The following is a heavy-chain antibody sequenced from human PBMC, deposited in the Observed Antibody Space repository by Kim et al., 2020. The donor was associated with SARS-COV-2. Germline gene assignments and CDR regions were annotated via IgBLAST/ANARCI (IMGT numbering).Heavy chain of an antibody. CDR1: GYTFTSYA. CDR2: INTNTGNP. CDR3: ARDLGSYYDILTGYHYGMDV. D-gene: IGHD3-9*01. J-gene: IGHJ6*02. Sequence: ASVKVSCKASGYTFTSYAMNWVRQAPGQGLEWMGWINTNTGNPTYAQGFTGRFVFSLDTSVSTAYLQISSLKAEDTAVYYCARDLGSYYDILTGYHYGMDVWGQGTTVTVSS. V-gene: IGHV7-4-1*02.